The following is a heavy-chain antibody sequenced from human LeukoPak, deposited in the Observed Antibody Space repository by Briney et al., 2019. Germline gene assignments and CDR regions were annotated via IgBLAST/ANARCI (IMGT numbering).Heavy chain of an antibody. D-gene: IGHD6-13*01. V-gene: IGHV4-59*01. J-gene: IGHJ6*03. CDR2: IYHSGTT. Sequence: SETLSLTCTVSGGSLSSYYWSWIRQPPGKGLEWIGYIYHSGTTNYNPSLKSRATISINTSKNPFSLKMSSVTAADTAVYYCARGYSSSWPYYYYMDVWGKGTTVTVSS. CDR3: ARGYSSSWPYYYYMDV. CDR1: GGSLSSYY.